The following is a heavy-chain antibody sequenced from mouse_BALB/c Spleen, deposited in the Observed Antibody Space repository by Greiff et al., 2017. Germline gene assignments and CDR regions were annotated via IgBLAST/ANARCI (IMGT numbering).Heavy chain of an antibody. CDR3: ARGGIPYWFFDV. CDR2: IYPGDGST. Sequence: QVQLKQSGPELVKPGASVKMSCKASGYTFTSYYIHWVKQRPGQGLEWIGWIYPGDGSTKYNEKFKGKTTLTADKSSSTAYMLLSSLTSEDSAIYFCARGGIPYWFFDVWGAGTTVTVSS. CDR1: GYTFTSYY. V-gene: IGHV1S56*01. J-gene: IGHJ1*01.